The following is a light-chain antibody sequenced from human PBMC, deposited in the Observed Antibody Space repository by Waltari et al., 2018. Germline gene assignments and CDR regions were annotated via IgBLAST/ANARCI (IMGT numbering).Light chain of an antibody. J-gene: IGKJ4*01. V-gene: IGKV1-17*01. CDR3: LQHNTYPLT. CDR1: QGIRND. CDR2: AAS. Sequence: DIQMNQSPSSLSASVGERVPIACRASQGIRNDLGWFQQKPGKAPKRLIYAASRLQSGVPSRFSGSGSGTQFTLTSSSLQPEDFATYSCLQHNTYPLTFGGGTKVEI.